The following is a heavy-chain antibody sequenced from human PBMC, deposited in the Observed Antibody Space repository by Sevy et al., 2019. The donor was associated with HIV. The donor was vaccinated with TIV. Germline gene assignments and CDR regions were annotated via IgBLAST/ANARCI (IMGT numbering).Heavy chain of an antibody. J-gene: IGHJ4*02. Sequence: ASVKVSCKVSGYTLTELSMHWVQQAPGKGLEWMGGFDPEDGETIYAQKFQGRVTMTEDTSTDTAYMELSSLRSEDTAVYYCATDQDYDFWSGYYPNWGQGTLVTVSS. CDR2: FDPEDGET. V-gene: IGHV1-24*01. CDR3: ATDQDYDFWSGYYPN. CDR1: GYTLTELS. D-gene: IGHD3-3*01.